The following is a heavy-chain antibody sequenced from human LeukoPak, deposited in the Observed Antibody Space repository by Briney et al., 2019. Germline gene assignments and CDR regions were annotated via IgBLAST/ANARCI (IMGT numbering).Heavy chain of an antibody. V-gene: IGHV1-2*02. D-gene: IGHD5-12*01. CDR3: ARADIAVVAPSDY. J-gene: IGHJ4*02. CDR2: INPNNGAT. Sequence: EASVKVSCTASGYTFTDYYVHWVRQAPQEGLEWMGWINPNNGATNYAEKVQGRVTMTRDTSINTAYMELRNLRSDDAAVYFCARADIAVVAPSDYWGQGTLVTVSS. CDR1: GYTFTDYY.